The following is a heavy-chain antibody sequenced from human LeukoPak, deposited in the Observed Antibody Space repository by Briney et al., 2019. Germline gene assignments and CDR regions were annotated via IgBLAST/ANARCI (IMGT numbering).Heavy chain of an antibody. CDR2: MYSSGST. CDR3: ARGPPDCSSTSCYAFDAFDI. J-gene: IGHJ3*02. D-gene: IGHD2-2*01. CDR1: DDSISNSSYY. Sequence: SETLSLTCTVSDDSISNSSYYWGWIRQPPGKGLEWLVSMYSSGSTYYNPSLKSRVTTSVDTSKKHFSLKLSSVTAADTAVYYCARGPPDCSSTSCYAFDAFDIWGQGTMVTVSS. V-gene: IGHV4-39*07.